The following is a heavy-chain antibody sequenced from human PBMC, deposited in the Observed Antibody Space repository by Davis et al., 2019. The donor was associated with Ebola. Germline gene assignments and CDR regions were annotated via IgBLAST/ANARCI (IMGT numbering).Heavy chain of an antibody. CDR1: GFTFSSYS. CDR3: ARVYGYYDSSGYYYGFDY. CDR2: ISSGSSYI. V-gene: IGHV3-21*01. D-gene: IGHD3-22*01. Sequence: GGSLRLSCAASGFTFSSYSMNWVRQAPGKGLEWVSSISSGSSYIYYADSVKGRFTISRDNAKNSLYLQMNSLRAEDTAVYYCARVYGYYDSSGYYYGFDYWGQGTLVTVSS. J-gene: IGHJ4*02.